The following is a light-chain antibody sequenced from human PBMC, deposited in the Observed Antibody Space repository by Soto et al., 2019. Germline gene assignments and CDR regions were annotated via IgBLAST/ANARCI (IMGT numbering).Light chain of an antibody. CDR3: RLSANSTPKYT. V-gene: IGKV3-20*01. CDR1: QTISSSD. J-gene: IGKJ2*01. Sequence: EIVLTQSPGTLSLSPGERATLSCRASQTISSSDLAWYQQKPGQAPRLLIFGASSRAPDIPDRFSGSGSGTDFTLTISRLEPEDFAVYYCRLSANSTPKYTFGQGTKLEI. CDR2: GAS.